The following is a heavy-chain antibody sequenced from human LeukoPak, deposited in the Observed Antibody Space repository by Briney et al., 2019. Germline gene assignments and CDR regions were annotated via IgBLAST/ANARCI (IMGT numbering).Heavy chain of an antibody. CDR1: GGSISSHY. CDR3: ARDQRAYYHMDV. Sequence: SETLSLTCTVSGGSISSHYWSSIRQPAGKGLEWIGRIYISGSTDYNPSLKSRVTMSVDTSKNQFFLKLSSVTAADTAVYYCARDQRAYYHMDVWGKGTTVTVSS. J-gene: IGHJ6*03. CDR2: IYISGST. V-gene: IGHV4-4*07.